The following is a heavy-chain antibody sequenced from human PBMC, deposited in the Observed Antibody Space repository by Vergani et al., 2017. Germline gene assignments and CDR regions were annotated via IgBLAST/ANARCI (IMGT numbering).Heavy chain of an antibody. CDR2: INTSGST. V-gene: IGHV4-4*09. CDR1: GGSISSYY. D-gene: IGHD3-9*01. CDR3: ARHSADYDILTGYYLGAFDI. J-gene: IGHJ3*02. Sequence: QVQLQESGPGLVKPSETLSLTCTVSGGSISSYYWSWIRQPPGKGLEWIGYINTSGSTNYNPSLKSRVTILVDTSKNQFALKLRSVTAADTAVYYCARHSADYDILTGYYLGAFDIWGQGTTVTVSS.